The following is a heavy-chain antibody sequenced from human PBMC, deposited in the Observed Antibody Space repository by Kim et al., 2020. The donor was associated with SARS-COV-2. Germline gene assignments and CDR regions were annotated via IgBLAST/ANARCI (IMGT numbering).Heavy chain of an antibody. Sequence: GWSLRLSCEASGFSFSRQAMTWVRQAPGKGLEWVSALGGGGESTYYADSVRGRFTISRDISTNTLYLHMSSLRVEDTAIYYCAKLKTMLQGVNYFDSWGQGILVTVSA. CDR2: LGGGGEST. CDR3: AKLKTMLQGVNYFDS. J-gene: IGHJ4*02. V-gene: IGHV3-23*01. D-gene: IGHD3-10*01. CDR1: GFSFSRQA.